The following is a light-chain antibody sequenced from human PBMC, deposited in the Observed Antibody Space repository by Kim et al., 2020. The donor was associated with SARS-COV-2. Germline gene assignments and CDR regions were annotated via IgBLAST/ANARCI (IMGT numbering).Light chain of an antibody. CDR3: QAWDSSTVV. Sequence: SVSAGQTASITCSGDKLGDKYACWYQQKPGQSPVLVIYQDSKRPSGIPERFSGSNSGNTATLTISGTQAMDGADYYCQAWDSSTVVFGGGTQLTVL. V-gene: IGLV3-1*01. J-gene: IGLJ2*01. CDR2: QDS. CDR1: KLGDKY.